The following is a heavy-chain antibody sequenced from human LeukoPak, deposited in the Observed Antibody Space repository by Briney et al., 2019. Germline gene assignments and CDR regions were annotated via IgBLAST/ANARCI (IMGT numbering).Heavy chain of an antibody. CDR1: GFPFSSYA. D-gene: IGHD2-15*01. CDR3: VRGYSFGPYGMDV. Sequence: RSLRLSCSASGFPFSSYAMEWVRQAPGKGLEYVSAISDSGGSTYYADSVKGRFTISRDNSKNTLYLQMSSLRAEDTAVYFCVRGYSFGPYGMDVWGQGTTVTVSS. CDR2: ISDSGGST. J-gene: IGHJ6*02. V-gene: IGHV3-64D*09.